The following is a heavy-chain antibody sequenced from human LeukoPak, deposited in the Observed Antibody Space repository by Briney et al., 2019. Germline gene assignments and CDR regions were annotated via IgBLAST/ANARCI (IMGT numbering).Heavy chain of an antibody. J-gene: IGHJ4*02. CDR2: IYNSGST. Sequence: SETLSLTCSVSGGAISIYYWSWIRQPPGKGLEWIGYIYNSGSTNYNPSLKSRVTISVDTSKNQFSLKLSSVTAADTAVYYCAATIAVAAHSVDYWGRGTLVTVSS. D-gene: IGHD6-19*01. CDR1: GGAISIYY. V-gene: IGHV4-59*01. CDR3: AATIAVAAHSVDY.